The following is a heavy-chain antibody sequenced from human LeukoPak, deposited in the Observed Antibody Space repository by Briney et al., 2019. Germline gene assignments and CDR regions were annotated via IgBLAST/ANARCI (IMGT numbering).Heavy chain of an antibody. D-gene: IGHD3-22*01. CDR1: GYTFTSYG. CDR2: ISAYNGNT. Sequence: ASVKVSCKASGYTFTSYGISWVRQAPGQGLEWMGWISAYNGNTNYAQKLQGGVTMTTDTSTSTAYIELRSLRSDDTAVYYCASYDSSGYYRAFDIWGQGTMVTVSS. CDR3: ASYDSSGYYRAFDI. J-gene: IGHJ3*02. V-gene: IGHV1-18*01.